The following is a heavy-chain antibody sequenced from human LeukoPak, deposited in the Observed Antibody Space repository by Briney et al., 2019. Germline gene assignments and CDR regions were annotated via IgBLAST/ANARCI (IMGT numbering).Heavy chain of an antibody. D-gene: IGHD6-19*01. CDR3: ARRRGWPNYFDY. Sequence: ASVKVSCKASGYTFTNYDINWVRQATGQGLEWMGWMNPNSGNTGYAQKFQVRVTMTRNTSITTAYMELSSLRSEDTAVYYCARRRGWPNYFDYWGQGTLVTVSS. J-gene: IGHJ4*02. V-gene: IGHV1-8*01. CDR1: GYTFTNYD. CDR2: MNPNSGNT.